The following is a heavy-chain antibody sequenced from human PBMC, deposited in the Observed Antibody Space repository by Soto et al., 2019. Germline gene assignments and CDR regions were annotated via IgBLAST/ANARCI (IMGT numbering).Heavy chain of an antibody. Sequence: LRLSCAASGFTFSSYYMSWVRQAQGKGLEWVANVNEDGSEKYYVDSVKGRFTVSRDNAKNSLYLQMNSLRAEDTAVYYCAKWGGAWSDYWGQGTLVTVSS. CDR1: GFTFSSYY. D-gene: IGHD1-26*01. CDR3: AKWGGAWSDY. J-gene: IGHJ4*02. V-gene: IGHV3-7*01. CDR2: VNEDGSEK.